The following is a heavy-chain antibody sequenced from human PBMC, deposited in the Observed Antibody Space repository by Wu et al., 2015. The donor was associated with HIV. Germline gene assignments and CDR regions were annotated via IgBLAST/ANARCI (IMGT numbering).Heavy chain of an antibody. Sequence: QMQLLQSGAEVRPPGASVKVSCKASGYTFTAYDMHWVRQAPGQGLEWMGWINPNSGGTSYAQKFQGMVTMTRDTSISTAYMELSRLRSDDTAVYYCARVREYQLLGYMDVWGKGTTVTVSS. CDR1: GYTFTAYD. CDR3: ARVREYQLLGYMDV. J-gene: IGHJ6*03. CDR2: INPNSGGT. V-gene: IGHV1-2*02. D-gene: IGHD2-2*01.